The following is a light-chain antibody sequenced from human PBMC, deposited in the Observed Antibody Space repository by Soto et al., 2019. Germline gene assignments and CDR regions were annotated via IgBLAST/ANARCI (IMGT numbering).Light chain of an antibody. V-gene: IGLV2-14*01. CDR3: NSXTTSNTRQIV. Sequence: ALTQPASVSGSPVQSITISCTGTSSDVGGYNYVSWYQQHPGKAPKFMIYDVSNRPSGVSTRFSGSKSGNTASLTISGLQAEDEADYYCNSXTTSNTRQIVFGTGTKVTVL. CDR1: SSDVGGYNY. J-gene: IGLJ1*01. CDR2: DVS.